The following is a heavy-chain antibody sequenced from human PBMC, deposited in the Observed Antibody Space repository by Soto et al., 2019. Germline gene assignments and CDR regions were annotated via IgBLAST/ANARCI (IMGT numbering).Heavy chain of an antibody. CDR2: INAGNGNT. D-gene: IGHD6-19*01. CDR3: ARAVAVAADFDY. Sequence: VKVSCKASGYTFTGYYMHWVRQAPGQRLEWMGWINAGNGNTKYSQKFQGRVTITRDTSARTAYMELISLRSEDTAVYYCARAVAVAADFDYWGQGTLVTVSS. V-gene: IGHV1-3*01. CDR1: GYTFTGYY. J-gene: IGHJ4*02.